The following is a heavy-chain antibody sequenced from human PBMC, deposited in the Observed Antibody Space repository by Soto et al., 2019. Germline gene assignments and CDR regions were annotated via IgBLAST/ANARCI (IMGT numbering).Heavy chain of an antibody. CDR1: GFTVVSNY. CDR3: ARDDYGPTYGMDV. V-gene: IGHV3-53*01. J-gene: IGHJ6*02. CDR2: IYSGGST. D-gene: IGHD4-17*01. Sequence: WGSLRLSCAASGFTVVSNYIIFFRQSPFKGLEWVSVIYSGGSTYYADSVKGRFTISRDNSKNTLYLQMNSLRAEDTAVYYCARDDYGPTYGMDVWGQGTTVTVSS.